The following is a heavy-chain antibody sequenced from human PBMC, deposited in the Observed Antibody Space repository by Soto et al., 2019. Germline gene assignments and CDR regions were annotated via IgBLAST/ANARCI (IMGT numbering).Heavy chain of an antibody. V-gene: IGHV3-49*03. Sequence: GGSLRLSCTASGFTFGDYAMSWFRQAPGKGLELVGFIRSKAYGGTTEYAASVKGRFTTSRDDSKSIAYLQMNSLKTEDTAVYYCTRVGATTFGYDAFDIWGQGTMVTVSS. CDR2: IRSKAYGGTT. CDR3: TRVGATTFGYDAFDI. D-gene: IGHD1-26*01. J-gene: IGHJ3*02. CDR1: GFTFGDYA.